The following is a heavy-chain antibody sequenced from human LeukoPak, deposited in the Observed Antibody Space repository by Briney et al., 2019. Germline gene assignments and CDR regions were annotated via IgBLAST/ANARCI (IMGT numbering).Heavy chain of an antibody. V-gene: IGHV1-18*01. CDR2: ISPYNGNT. D-gene: IGHD6-19*01. Sequence: ASVKVSCKASGYTFTSYGFSWVRQAPGQGLEWMGWISPYNGNTNSAQELQGGLTMTTDTSTSTAYMELRSLRSDGTAVYYCARDQIAVTGPFDYWGQGTLVTVSS. J-gene: IGHJ4*02. CDR1: GYTFTSYG. CDR3: ARDQIAVTGPFDY.